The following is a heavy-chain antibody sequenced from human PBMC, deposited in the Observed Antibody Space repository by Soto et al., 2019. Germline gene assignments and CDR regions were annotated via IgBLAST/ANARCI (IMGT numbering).Heavy chain of an antibody. CDR2: ISGSGGST. CDR1: GFTFSSYA. Sequence: GSLRLSCAASGFTFSSYAMSWVRQAPGKGLEWVSAISGSGGSTYYADTVKGRFTISRDNSKNTRYLQMEFLRAEDTDVYYCEKDVDIWFGELLYHFDYRGQGTLVTVSS. V-gene: IGHV3-23*01. J-gene: IGHJ4*01. CDR3: EKDVDIWFGELLYHFDY. D-gene: IGHD3-10*01.